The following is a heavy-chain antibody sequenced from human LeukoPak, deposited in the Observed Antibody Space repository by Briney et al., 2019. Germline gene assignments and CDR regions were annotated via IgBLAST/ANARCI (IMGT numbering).Heavy chain of an antibody. CDR3: AKDGGLWVSAHWGDS. D-gene: IGHD7-27*01. V-gene: IGHV3-23*01. Sequence: GGSLRLSCTASGFTFSSYTMTWVRQAPGKGLKWVSTITTGDSNTYYADSVKGPFTVSRDDSKNTLYLQMNSLRAEDTAVYYCAKDGGLWVSAHWGDSWGRGTLVTVSS. J-gene: IGHJ4*02. CDR2: ITTGDSNT. CDR1: GFTFSSYT.